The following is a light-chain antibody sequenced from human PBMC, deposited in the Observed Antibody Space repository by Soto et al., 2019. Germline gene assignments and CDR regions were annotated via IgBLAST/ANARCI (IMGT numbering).Light chain of an antibody. Sequence: DIQMTQSPSSVSASVGDRVTITCRASQSISTWLAWYQQKPGKAPNLLISAASNLQGGAPSRFSGSGSGTDFTLIISSLQPEDFATYYCQQDISFPRTFGQGTKVEIK. CDR3: QQDISFPRT. CDR2: AAS. V-gene: IGKV1-12*01. J-gene: IGKJ1*01. CDR1: QSISTW.